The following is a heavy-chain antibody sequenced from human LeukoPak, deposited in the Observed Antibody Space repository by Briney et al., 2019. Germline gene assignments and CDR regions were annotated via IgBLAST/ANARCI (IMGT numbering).Heavy chain of an antibody. CDR2: ISAYNGNT. Sequence: GASVKVSCKASGYTFTSYGISWVRQAPGQGLEWMGWISAYNGNTNYAQKLQGRVTMTTDTSTSTAYMELRSLRSDDTAVYYCAGGHVLLWFGELLPGSYWGQGTLVTVSS. J-gene: IGHJ4*02. D-gene: IGHD3-10*01. CDR1: GYTFTSYG. CDR3: AGGHVLLWFGELLPGSY. V-gene: IGHV1-18*04.